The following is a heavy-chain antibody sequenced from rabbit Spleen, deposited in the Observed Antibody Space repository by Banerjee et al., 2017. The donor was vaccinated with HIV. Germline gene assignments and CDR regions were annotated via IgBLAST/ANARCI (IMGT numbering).Heavy chain of an antibody. V-gene: IGHV1S40*01. J-gene: IGHJ6*01. CDR2: IETGSSGFT. CDR3: ARDTSSSFSSYGMDL. Sequence: QSLEESGGDLVKPGASLTLTCTASGVSFSSNSYMCWVRQAPGKGLEWIACIETGSSGFTYFATWAIGRFTSSKTSSTTVTLQMTRLTAADTATYFCARDTSSSFSSYGMDLWGQGTLVTVS. CDR1: GVSFSSNSY. D-gene: IGHD1-1*01.